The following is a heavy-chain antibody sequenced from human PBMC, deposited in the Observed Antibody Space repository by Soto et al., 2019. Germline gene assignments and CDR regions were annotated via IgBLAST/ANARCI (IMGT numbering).Heavy chain of an antibody. CDR1: GGSISSYY. CDR2: IYYSGST. J-gene: IGHJ2*01. CDR3: ARGAPEAYWYFDL. V-gene: IGHV4-59*01. Sequence: QVQLQESGPGLVKPSETLSLTCTVSGGSISSYYWSWIRQPPGKGLEWIGYIYYSGSTNYNPSLKSRVTISVDTSKNQFSLKLSSVTAADTAVYYCARGAPEAYWYFDLWGRGTLVTVSS.